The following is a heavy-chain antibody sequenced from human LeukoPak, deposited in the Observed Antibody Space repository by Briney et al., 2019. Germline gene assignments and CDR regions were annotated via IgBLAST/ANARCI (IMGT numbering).Heavy chain of an antibody. Sequence: GGSLRLSCEASGFRFRNHWMNWVRQAPGKGLEGVANIKEDGSEKDYVDSVKGRFTISRDNARNSLFLQMNSLRAEDTAVYYCANDGAYYDSNTDAFDIWGQGTMVTVSS. CDR2: IKEDGSEK. J-gene: IGHJ3*02. V-gene: IGHV3-7*03. CDR3: ANDGAYYDSNTDAFDI. CDR1: GFRFRNHW. D-gene: IGHD3-22*01.